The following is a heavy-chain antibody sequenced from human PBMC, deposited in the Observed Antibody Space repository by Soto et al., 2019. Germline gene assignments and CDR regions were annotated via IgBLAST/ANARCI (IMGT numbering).Heavy chain of an antibody. J-gene: IGHJ4*02. CDR3: ARGNGYFDY. CDR1: GYSFISYH. V-gene: IGHV1-18*01. CDR2: ISVNNGNT. D-gene: IGHD2-8*01. Sequence: QVQLVQSGAEVKKPGASVKVSCKASGYSFISYHITWVRQVPGQGLECMGWISVNNGNTNYLQKLQGRVSMTTDTSTSTVYMELRSLGSDDTAVYYCARGNGYFDYWGQGTLVTVSS.